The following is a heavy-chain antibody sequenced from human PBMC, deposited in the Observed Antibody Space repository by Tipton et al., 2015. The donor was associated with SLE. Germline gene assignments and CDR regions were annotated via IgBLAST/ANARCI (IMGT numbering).Heavy chain of an antibody. Sequence: TLSLTCTVSGGSISRGPYYWNWIRQPAGKGLEWIGRIYTSGSTYYNPSLKSRVAISVDTPKNQFSLNLTSVTAADTAVYYCARELDFWSGHFDYWGQGTLVTVSS. CDR3: ARELDFWSGHFDY. J-gene: IGHJ4*02. CDR2: IYTSGST. CDR1: GGSISRGPYY. V-gene: IGHV4-61*02. D-gene: IGHD3-3*01.